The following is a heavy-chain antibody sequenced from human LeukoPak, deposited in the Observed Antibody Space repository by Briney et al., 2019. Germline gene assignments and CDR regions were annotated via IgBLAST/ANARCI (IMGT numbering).Heavy chain of an antibody. CDR3: ARVKNYDILTGYHPDFDY. CDR1: GYTFTSYG. J-gene: IGHJ4*02. D-gene: IGHD3-9*01. Sequence: ASVKVSCKASGYTFTSYGISWVRQAPGQGLEWMGWISAYNGNTNYAQKLQGRVTMTTDTSTSTAYMELRSLRSDDTAVYYCARVKNYDILTGYHPDFDYWGQGTLVTVSS. CDR2: ISAYNGNT. V-gene: IGHV1-18*01.